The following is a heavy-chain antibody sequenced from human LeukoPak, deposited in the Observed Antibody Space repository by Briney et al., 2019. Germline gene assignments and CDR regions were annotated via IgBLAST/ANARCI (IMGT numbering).Heavy chain of an antibody. V-gene: IGHV1-46*01. Sequence: ASVKVSCKASGYTFTTYYVHWVRQAPGQGLEWMGIINPSGGSTTYAQKFRGRLTMTRDMSTSTVYMELSSLRSEDTAVYYCARGSRPVYDLLTGKRYFDYWGQGISVTVSS. CDR2: INPSGGST. D-gene: IGHD3-9*01. J-gene: IGHJ4*02. CDR1: GYTFTTYY. CDR3: ARGSRPVYDLLTGKRYFDY.